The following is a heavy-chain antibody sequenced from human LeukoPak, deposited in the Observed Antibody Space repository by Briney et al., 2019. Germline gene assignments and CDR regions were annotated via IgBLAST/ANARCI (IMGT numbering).Heavy chain of an antibody. Sequence: ASVKVSCKASGGTFSSYDISWVRQAPGQGLEWMGGIMPMFGKTNYAQKFQGRVTTTADKATSTAYMELSSLRSEDTAVYYCARGTAPMVRGYHYYYCYMDVWGKGTTVTISS. D-gene: IGHD3-10*01. CDR3: ARGTAPMVRGYHYYYCYMDV. CDR1: GGTFSSYD. CDR2: IMPMFGKT. J-gene: IGHJ6*03. V-gene: IGHV1-69*06.